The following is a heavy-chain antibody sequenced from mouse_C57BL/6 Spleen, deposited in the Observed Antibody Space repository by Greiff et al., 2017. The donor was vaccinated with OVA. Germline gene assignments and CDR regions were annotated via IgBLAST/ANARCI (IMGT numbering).Heavy chain of an antibody. CDR3: ARGGPLYAMDY. CDR1: GYSFTGYY. V-gene: IGHV1-42*01. D-gene: IGHD3-3*01. J-gene: IGHJ4*01. Sequence: EVKLMESGPELVKPGASVKISCKASGYSFTGYYMNWVKQSPEKSLEWIGEINPSTGGTTYNQKFKAKATLTVDKSSSTAYMQLKSLTSEDSAVYYCARGGPLYAMDYWGQGTSVTVSS. CDR2: INPSTGGT.